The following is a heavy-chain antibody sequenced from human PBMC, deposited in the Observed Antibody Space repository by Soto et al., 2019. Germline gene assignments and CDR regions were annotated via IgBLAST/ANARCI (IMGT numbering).Heavy chain of an antibody. V-gene: IGHV3-30*09. J-gene: IGHJ4*02. Sequence: GGSLRLSCAASGFTFITYGMHWVRQAPGKGLEWVAFISYDGNNKDYADSVKGRFDISRDNSKKTLYLHMNSLRLEDTAVYYCASPLYCNGGNCYAGFDYWGRRALVTVSS. CDR2: ISYDGNNK. D-gene: IGHD2-15*01. CDR3: ASPLYCNGGNCYAGFDY. CDR1: GFTFITYG.